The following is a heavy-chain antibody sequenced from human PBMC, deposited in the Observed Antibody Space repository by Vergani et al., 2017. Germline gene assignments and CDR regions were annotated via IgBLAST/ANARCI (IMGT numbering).Heavy chain of an antibody. CDR2: IYYSGNT. V-gene: IGHV4-31*03. J-gene: IGHJ6*03. CDR3: ARASVETTMRRREYYYYMDV. CDR1: GGSISSGGYY. D-gene: IGHD5-18*01. Sequence: QVQLQESGPGLVKPSQTLSLTCTVSGGSISSGGYYWSWIRQHPGKGLEWIGYIYYSGNTYFNPSLKNRVSMSADTSKNQVSLKVSSVTAADTAVYYCARASVETTMRRREYYYYMDVWGKGTTVTVSS.